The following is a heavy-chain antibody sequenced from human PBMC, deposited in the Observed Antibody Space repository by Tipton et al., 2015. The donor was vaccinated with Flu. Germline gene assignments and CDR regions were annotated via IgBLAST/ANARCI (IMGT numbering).Heavy chain of an antibody. CDR1: GFTVTDGD. D-gene: IGHD2/OR15-2a*01. CDR3: TYFWPARY. J-gene: IGHJ4*02. Sequence: SLRLSCAVSGFTVTDGDMAWVRQAPGKGLEWVSTISKSGASTAYADSVKGRFAISRDTSKNTVYLQMNSLKTEDTAVYYCTYFWPARYWGQGTLVTVSS. V-gene: IGHV3-23*01. CDR2: ISKSGAST.